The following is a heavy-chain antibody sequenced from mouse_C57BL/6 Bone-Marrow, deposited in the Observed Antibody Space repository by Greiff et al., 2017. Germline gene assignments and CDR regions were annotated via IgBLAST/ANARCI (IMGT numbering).Heavy chain of an antibody. V-gene: IGHV1-15*01. J-gene: IGHJ2*01. CDR3: TRGWFHDY. CDR1: GYTFTDYE. CDR2: IDPETGGT. D-gene: IGHD1-1*02. Sequence: VQAQQSGAELVRPGASVTLSCKASGYTFTDYEMHWVKQTPVHGLEWIGAIDPETGGTAYNQKFKGKAILTADKSSSTAYMELRSLTSEDSAVYYCTRGWFHDYWGQGTTLTVSS.